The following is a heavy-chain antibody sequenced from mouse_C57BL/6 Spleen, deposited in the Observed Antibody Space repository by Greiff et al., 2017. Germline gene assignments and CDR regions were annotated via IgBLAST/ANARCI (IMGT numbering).Heavy chain of an antibody. V-gene: IGHV3-6*01. CDR3: ARFPDYYGSSYQFAY. J-gene: IGHJ3*01. D-gene: IGHD1-1*01. CDR2: ISYDGSN. CDR1: GYSITSGYY. Sequence: EVQLQESGPGLVKPSQSLSLTCSVTGYSITSGYYWNWIRQFPGNKLEWMGYISYDGSNNYNPSLKNRISITRDTSKNQFFLKLNSVTTEDTATYYCARFPDYYGSSYQFAYWGQGTLVTVSA.